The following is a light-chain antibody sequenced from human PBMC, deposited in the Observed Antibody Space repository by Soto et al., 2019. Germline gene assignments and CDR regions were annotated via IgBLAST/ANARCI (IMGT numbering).Light chain of an antibody. Sequence: PGKSVTLSCLASQYINTRLAWYQHRPGQAPRLLIYQTSIRAAGIPARFSARGTATDFTLTRCDVQPEDFAAYYCRPRQSWPRTFGQGTKVDI. CDR3: RPRQSWPRT. J-gene: IGKJ1*01. CDR1: QYINTR. CDR2: QTS. V-gene: IGKV3-11*01.